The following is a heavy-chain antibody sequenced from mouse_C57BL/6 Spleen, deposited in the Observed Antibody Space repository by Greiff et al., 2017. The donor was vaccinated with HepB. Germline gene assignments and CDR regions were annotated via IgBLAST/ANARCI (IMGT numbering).Heavy chain of an antibody. Sequence: QVQLQHPGAELVMPGASVKLSCKASGYTFTSYWMHWVKQRPGQGLEWIGEIDPSDSYTNYNQKFKGKSTLTVDKSSSTAYMQLSSLTSEDSAVYYCASRDYWGQGTTLTVSS. CDR1: GYTFTSYW. CDR3: ASRDY. CDR2: IDPSDSYT. V-gene: IGHV1-69*01. J-gene: IGHJ2*01.